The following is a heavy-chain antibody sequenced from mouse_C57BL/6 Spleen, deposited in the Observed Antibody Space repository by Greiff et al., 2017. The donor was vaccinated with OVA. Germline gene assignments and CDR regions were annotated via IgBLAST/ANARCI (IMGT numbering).Heavy chain of an antibody. CDR3: ARGDLNLWEDY. J-gene: IGHJ2*01. Sequence: QVQLQQSGAELVRPGASVKLSCKASGYTFTDYYINWVKQRPGQGLEWIARIYPGSGNTYYNEKFKGKATLTAEKSSSTAYMQLSSLTSEDSAVYFCARGDLNLWEDYWGQGTTLTVSS. V-gene: IGHV1-76*01. CDR1: GYTFTDYY. CDR2: IYPGSGNT. D-gene: IGHD1-1*01.